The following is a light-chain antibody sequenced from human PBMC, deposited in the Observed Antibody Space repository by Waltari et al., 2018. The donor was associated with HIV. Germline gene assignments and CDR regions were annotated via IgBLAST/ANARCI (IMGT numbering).Light chain of an antibody. J-gene: IGLJ2*01. CDR3: QVGDSPSEQIL. Sequence: YVLTQAPSASVAPGQTARISCGGDNIGRRSAHWYQQKPGQAPALVIYHASERPSGIPERCSGSNAGNTATLTISGVEAGDEAHYYCQVGDSPSEQILFGGGTRLTVL. V-gene: IGLV3-21*04. CDR1: NIGRRS. CDR2: HAS.